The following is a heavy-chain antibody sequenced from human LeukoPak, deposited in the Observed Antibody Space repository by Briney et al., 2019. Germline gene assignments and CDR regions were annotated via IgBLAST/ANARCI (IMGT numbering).Heavy chain of an antibody. CDR3: AKGKDDSSGWYFFY. V-gene: IGHV3-23*01. CDR1: GFTFSSYA. J-gene: IGHJ4*02. D-gene: IGHD6-19*01. CDR2: ISGSGGST. Sequence: GGTLRLSCAASGFTFSSYAMNWVRQAPGKGLEWVSAISGSGGSTYYADSVKGRFTISRDNSKNTLYLQMNSLRAEDTAVYYCAKGKDDSSGWYFFYWGQGTLVTVSS.